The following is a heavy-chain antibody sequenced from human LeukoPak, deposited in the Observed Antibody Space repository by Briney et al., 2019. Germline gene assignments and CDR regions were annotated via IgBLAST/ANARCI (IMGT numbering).Heavy chain of an antibody. CDR2: ISYDGSNK. Sequence: GRSLRLSCAASGFTFSSYGMHWVRQAPGKGLEWVAVISYDGSNKYYADSVKGRFTISRDNSKNTLYLQMNSLRAEDTAVYYCARDPLGTRPGFDYWGQGTLVTVSS. V-gene: IGHV3-30*03. J-gene: IGHJ4*02. CDR3: ARDPLGTRPGFDY. D-gene: IGHD1-1*01. CDR1: GFTFSSYG.